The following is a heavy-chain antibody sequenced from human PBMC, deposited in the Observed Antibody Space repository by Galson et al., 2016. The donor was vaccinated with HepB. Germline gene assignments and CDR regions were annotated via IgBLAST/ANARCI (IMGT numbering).Heavy chain of an antibody. CDR3: VKDPQFGYYDTSGYYATYGMDV. J-gene: IGHJ6*02. Sequence: SLRLSCAASGFTFSSYAMSWVRQAPGKGLEWVSVITGSGGTTYYADSVKGRVSVSRDNSQNTLYLQMNRLRAEDTAVYYCVKDPQFGYYDTSGYYATYGMDVWGQGTTVTVSS. V-gene: IGHV3-23*01. CDR1: GFTFSSYA. D-gene: IGHD3-22*01. CDR2: ITGSGGTT.